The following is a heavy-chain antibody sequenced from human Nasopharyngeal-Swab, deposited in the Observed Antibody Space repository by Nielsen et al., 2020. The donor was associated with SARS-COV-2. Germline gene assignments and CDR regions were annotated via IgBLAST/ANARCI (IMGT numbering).Heavy chain of an antibody. CDR1: GFDFGSHA. D-gene: IGHD2-8*01. J-gene: IGHJ6*02. CDR2: ISGSGDTT. CDR3: AKGAYFMLITDV. Sequence: GESLKISCEGSGFDFGSHAMSWVRQAPGEGLEWVSSISGSGDTTYYADFARGRFTISRDNSKKTLDLQMTSLRVEDTAVYYCAKGAYFMLITDVRGQGTTVTVSS. V-gene: IGHV3-23*01.